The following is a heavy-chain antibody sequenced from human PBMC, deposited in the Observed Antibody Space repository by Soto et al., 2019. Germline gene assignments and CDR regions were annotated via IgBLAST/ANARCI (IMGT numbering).Heavy chain of an antibody. Sequence: SETLSLTCAVYGGSFSGYYCSWIRQPPGKGLEWIGEINHSGSTNYNPSLKSRVTISVDTSKNQFSLKLSSVTAADTAVYYCARGRGSGWYGGSTRLVCWGQGTLVTVSS. CDR1: GGSFSGYY. D-gene: IGHD6-19*01. V-gene: IGHV4-34*01. J-gene: IGHJ4*02. CDR3: ARGRGSGWYGGSTRLVC. CDR2: INHSGST.